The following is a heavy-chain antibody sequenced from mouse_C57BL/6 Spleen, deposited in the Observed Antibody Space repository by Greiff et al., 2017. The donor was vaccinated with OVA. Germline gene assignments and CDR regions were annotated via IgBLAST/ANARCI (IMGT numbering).Heavy chain of an antibody. D-gene: IGHD1-1*01. CDR3: ARLGRYYGSSPFAY. CDR1: GFTFSDYY. Sequence: EVQVVESGGGLVQPGGSLKLSCAASGFTFSDYYMYWVRQTPEKRLEWVAYISNGGGSTYYPYTVKVRFTISRDDAKNTLYLQMIRLKSEDTAMYYCARLGRYYGSSPFAYWGQGTLVTVSA. V-gene: IGHV5-12*01. CDR2: ISNGGGST. J-gene: IGHJ3*01.